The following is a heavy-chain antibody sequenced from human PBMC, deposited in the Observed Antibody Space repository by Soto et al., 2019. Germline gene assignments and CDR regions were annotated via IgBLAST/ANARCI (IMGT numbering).Heavy chain of an antibody. J-gene: IGHJ2*01. CDR2: ISGSGIST. CDR1: GFTFRSYA. V-gene: IGHV3-23*01. CDR3: AKEPVGPDWYFDL. Sequence: DVQLLESGGGLVQPGGSLRLSCAASGFTFRSYAMSWVRQAPGKGLEWVSGISGSGISTHYADSVKGRFTVSRDNSKNTLYLQMYSLRAEDTAVYNCAKEPVGPDWYFDLWDRGTLVTVSS.